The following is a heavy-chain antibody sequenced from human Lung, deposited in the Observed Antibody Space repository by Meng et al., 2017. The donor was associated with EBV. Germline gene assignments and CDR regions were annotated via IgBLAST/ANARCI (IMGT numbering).Heavy chain of an antibody. CDR1: CSSFSSSY. CDR3: ARGGTSSAPFDH. J-gene: IGHJ4*02. Sequence: QVQLQQGVEGLLKPSETLSLPWGVYCSSFSSSYWSWIRQPPGKGLEWIGQINYSGITNYNPSLKSRVTISVDTSKNQFSLSLNSVTAADTAVYYCARGGTSSAPFDHWGPGTLVTVSS. D-gene: IGHD2-2*01. CDR2: INYSGIT. V-gene: IGHV4-34*01.